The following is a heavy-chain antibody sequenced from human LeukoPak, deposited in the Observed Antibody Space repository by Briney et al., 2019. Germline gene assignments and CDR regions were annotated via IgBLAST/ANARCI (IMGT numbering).Heavy chain of an antibody. Sequence: PGGSLRLSCAASGFTFSSSWMHWVRQAPGKGLVWVPAIFKDGSSKTYADSVKGRFTTSRDNAKNTLYLQMNSLRDDDTAVYYCARDPGYESWSPFWGGMDVWGNGTTVIVSS. CDR2: IFKDGSSK. CDR3: ARDPGYESWSPFWGGMDV. D-gene: IGHD3-16*01. CDR1: GFTFSSSW. J-gene: IGHJ6*04. V-gene: IGHV3-74*01.